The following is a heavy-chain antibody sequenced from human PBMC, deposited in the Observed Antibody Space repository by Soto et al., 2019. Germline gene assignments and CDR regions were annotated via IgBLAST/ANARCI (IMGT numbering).Heavy chain of an antibody. J-gene: IGHJ4*02. Sequence: EVQLVESGGGLVKPGGSLRLSCAASGFTFSSYSMNWVRQAPGKGLEWVSVISSDSNYIYYADSMKGRFTISRDNAKNSLYLQMDSLRAEDTAVYYCARDASGWSRDYWGQGTLVTVSS. CDR1: GFTFSSYS. CDR3: ARDASGWSRDY. V-gene: IGHV3-21*01. CDR2: ISSDSNYI. D-gene: IGHD6-19*01.